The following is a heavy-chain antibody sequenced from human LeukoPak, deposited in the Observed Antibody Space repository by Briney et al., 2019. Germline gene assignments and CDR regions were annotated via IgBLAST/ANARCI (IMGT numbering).Heavy chain of an antibody. D-gene: IGHD3-22*01. CDR3: ARDHGSGYYFFDY. CDR1: GFTFRTYS. J-gene: IGHJ4*02. CDR2: ISSSSSYI. Sequence: GGSLRLSCAASGFTFRTYSMNWVRQPPGKGLEWVSSISSSSSYIYYADSVKGRFTISRDNPKNSLYLQMNSLRAEDTAVYYCARDHGSGYYFFDYWGQGTLVTVSS. V-gene: IGHV3-21*01.